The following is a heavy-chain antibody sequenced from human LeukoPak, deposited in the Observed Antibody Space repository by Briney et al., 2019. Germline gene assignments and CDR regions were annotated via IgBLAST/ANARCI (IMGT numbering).Heavy chain of an antibody. CDR1: SGSISNFY. D-gene: IGHD6-6*01. CDR3: ARDRRYISSGEP. Sequence: ETLSLTCSVSSGSISNFYWSWLRQPPGRALEWIGYIDYSGTTSYNPSLKSRVAMSIDTSKNQFSLRLRSVTAADTAVYYCARDRRYISSGEPWGQGTLVTGSS. J-gene: IGHJ5*02. V-gene: IGHV4-59*01. CDR2: IDYSGTT.